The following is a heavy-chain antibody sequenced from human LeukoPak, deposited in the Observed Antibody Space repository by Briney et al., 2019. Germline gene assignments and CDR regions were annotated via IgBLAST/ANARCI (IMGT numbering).Heavy chain of an antibody. D-gene: IGHD3-10*01. CDR3: ARDPPITMVRGGIDY. J-gene: IGHJ4*02. CDR2: MYYSGST. CDR1: GGSLSSSSYY. V-gene: IGHV4-39*02. Sequence: SETLSLTCTVSGGSLSSSSYYWGWIRQPPGKGLEWIGSMYYSGSTYYNPSLKSRVTISVDTSKNQFSLKLSAVTAAGTAVYYCARDPPITMVRGGIDYWGQGTLVTVSS.